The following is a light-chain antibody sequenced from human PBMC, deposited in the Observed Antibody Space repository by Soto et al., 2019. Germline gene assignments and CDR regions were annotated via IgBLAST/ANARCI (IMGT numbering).Light chain of an antibody. V-gene: IGKV3-15*01. CDR2: GAS. CDR3: QQRSNWPP. J-gene: IGKJ5*01. Sequence: EIVMTQSPATLSVSPGERVTLSCRASQSVNNKVAWYQQKPGQAPRLLIYGASTRATGIPARFSGSGSGTDFTLTISSLEPEDFAVYYCQQRSNWPPFGQGTRLE. CDR1: QSVNNK.